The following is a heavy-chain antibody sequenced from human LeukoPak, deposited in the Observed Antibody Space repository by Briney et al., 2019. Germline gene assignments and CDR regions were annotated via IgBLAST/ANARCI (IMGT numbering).Heavy chain of an antibody. CDR1: GGYISSYS. V-gene: IGHV4-59*08. D-gene: IGHD1-1*01. CDR3: SRQDNSNDSPLFDY. J-gene: IGHJ4*02. CDR2: IYYSGGT. Sequence: SETLSLTCTVSGGYISSYSWSWIRQPPGKGLEWIGYIYYSGGTNYNPSLKSRVTISVDTSKNQFSLRLSSVTAAADTAVYYCSRQDNSNDSPLFDYWGQGTLVTVSS.